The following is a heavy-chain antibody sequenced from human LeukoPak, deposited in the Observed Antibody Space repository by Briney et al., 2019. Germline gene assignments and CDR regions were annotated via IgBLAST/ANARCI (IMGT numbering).Heavy chain of an antibody. J-gene: IGHJ4*02. CDR3: ARDVVAAAGTWDY. Sequence: SETLSLTCTVSGDSISRSGYYWGWIRQPPGKGLEWIGCIYYTGSTSYNPSLESRVTISVDSSKTQFFLKLNSLTAADTAVYYCARDVVAAAGTWDYWGQGTLVTVSS. D-gene: IGHD6-13*01. CDR1: GDSISRSGYY. V-gene: IGHV4-39*07. CDR2: IYYTGST.